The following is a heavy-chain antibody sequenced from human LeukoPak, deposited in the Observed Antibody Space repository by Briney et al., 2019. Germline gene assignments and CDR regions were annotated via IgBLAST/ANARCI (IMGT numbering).Heavy chain of an antibody. Sequence: QSGGSLRLSCAASGFTFSSYEMNWVRQAPGKGLEWVSYISSSGSTIYYADSVKGRFTISRDNAKNSLYLQMNSLRAEDTAVYYCARGRADSNYYAYWGQGTLVTVSS. D-gene: IGHD4-11*01. CDR2: ISSSGSTI. J-gene: IGHJ4*02. CDR1: GFTFSSYE. CDR3: ARGRADSNYYAY. V-gene: IGHV3-48*03.